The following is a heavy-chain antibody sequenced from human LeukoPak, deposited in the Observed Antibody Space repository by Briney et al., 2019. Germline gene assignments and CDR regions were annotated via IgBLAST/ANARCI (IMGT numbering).Heavy chain of an antibody. D-gene: IGHD3-22*01. V-gene: IGHV4-59*01. CDR3: ARTDYYDSSGYDY. Sequence: SETLSLTCTVSGGSISSYYWSWIRQPPGKGLEWIGYIYYSGSTNYNPSLKSRVTISVDTSKNQFPLKLSSVTAADTAVYYCARTDYYDSSGYDYWGQGTLVTVSS. CDR2: IYYSGST. J-gene: IGHJ4*02. CDR1: GGSISSYY.